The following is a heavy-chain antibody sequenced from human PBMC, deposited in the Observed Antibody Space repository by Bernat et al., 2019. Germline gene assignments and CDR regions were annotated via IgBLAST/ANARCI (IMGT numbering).Heavy chain of an antibody. CDR1: GFTFSDYY. J-gene: IGHJ4*02. Sequence: QVQLVESGGGLVKPGGSLRLSCAASGFTFSDYYMTWFRQAPGKGLECISYIRSSGTYTNYADSVKGRFTISRDNAKNSLYLQMDSLRAEDTAVYYCARSTRSPDYWGQGPPVTVSS. CDR2: IRSSGTYT. CDR3: ARSTRSPDY. V-gene: IGHV3-11*05.